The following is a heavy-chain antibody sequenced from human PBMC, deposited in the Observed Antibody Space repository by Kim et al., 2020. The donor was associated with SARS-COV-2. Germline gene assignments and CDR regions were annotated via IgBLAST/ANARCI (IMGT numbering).Heavy chain of an antibody. Sequence: TANYAQKFQGRVTITADESTSTAYMELSSLRSEDTAVYYCASNWAGSFDYWGQGTLVTVSS. CDR2: TA. J-gene: IGHJ4*02. V-gene: IGHV1-69*01. CDR3: ASNWAGSFDY. D-gene: IGHD6-19*01.